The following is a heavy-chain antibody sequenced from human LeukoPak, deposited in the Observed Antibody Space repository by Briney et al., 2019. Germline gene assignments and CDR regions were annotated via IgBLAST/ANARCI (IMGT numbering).Heavy chain of an antibody. CDR2: IYYSGSA. CDR1: GLTVSSSY. D-gene: IGHD5-18*01. CDR3: ARYPTAMVSFDY. J-gene: IGHJ4*02. Sequence: PGGSLRLSCAASGLTVSSSYMSWVRQAPGKGLEWVGSIYYSGSAYFNPSLKSRVTISVDTSKNQFSLRLSFVTAADTAVYYCARYPTAMVSFDYWGQGTLVTVSS. V-gene: IGHV4-39*01.